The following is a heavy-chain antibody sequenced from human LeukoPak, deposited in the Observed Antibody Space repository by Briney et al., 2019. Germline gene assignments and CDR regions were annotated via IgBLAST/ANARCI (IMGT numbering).Heavy chain of an antibody. V-gene: IGHV3-21*01. Sequence: GGSLRLSCAASGFTFSSYSMNWVRKAPGKGLECVSSISSSSSYGYYADSVKGRFTISRDNAKNSLYLQMNSLRAEDTAVYYCARASAVAGTRHYWGQGTLVTVSS. D-gene: IGHD6-19*01. J-gene: IGHJ4*02. CDR3: ARASAVAGTRHY. CDR2: ISSSSSYG. CDR1: GFTFSSYS.